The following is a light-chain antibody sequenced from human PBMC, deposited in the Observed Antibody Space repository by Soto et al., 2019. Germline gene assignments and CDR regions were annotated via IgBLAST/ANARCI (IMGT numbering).Light chain of an antibody. CDR2: EVS. Sequence: QSALTQPPSVSGSPGQSVTISWTGTSTDFVSYNRVSWYQQPPGTAPKLMIYEVSKRPSGVPDRFSGSKSGNTASLTISGLQAADEADYYCSLYTSENAYVFGTGTKVTVL. V-gene: IGLV2-18*01. J-gene: IGLJ1*01. CDR3: SLYTSENAYV. CDR1: STDFVSYNR.